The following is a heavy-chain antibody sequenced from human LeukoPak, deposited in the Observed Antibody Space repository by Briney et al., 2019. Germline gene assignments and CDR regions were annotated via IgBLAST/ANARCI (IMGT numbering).Heavy chain of an antibody. J-gene: IGHJ4*02. CDR2: IYYSGST. D-gene: IGHD3-22*01. V-gene: IGHV4-30-4*08. CDR3: ARTYYYDSSGYYPDYFDY. Sequence: SETLSLTCTVSGASISFYYWSWIRQPPGKGLEWIGYIYYSGSTYYNPSLKSRVTISVDTSKNQFSLKLSSVTAADTAVYYCARTYYYDSSGYYPDYFDYWGQGTLVTVSS. CDR1: GASISFYY.